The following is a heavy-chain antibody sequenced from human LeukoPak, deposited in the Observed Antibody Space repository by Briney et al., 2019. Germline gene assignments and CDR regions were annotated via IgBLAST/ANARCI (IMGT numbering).Heavy chain of an antibody. D-gene: IGHD6-19*01. V-gene: IGHV3-23*01. CDR3: ATRMYSSGWPDAFDI. CDR2: ISGSGGSS. J-gene: IGHJ3*02. Sequence: GGSLRLSCAASGFTFSSYAMSWVRQAPGKGLEWASAISGSGGSSYYADSVKGRFTISRDNSKNTLYLQMNSLRAEDTAVYYCATRMYSSGWPDAFDIWGQGTMVTVSS. CDR1: GFTFSSYA.